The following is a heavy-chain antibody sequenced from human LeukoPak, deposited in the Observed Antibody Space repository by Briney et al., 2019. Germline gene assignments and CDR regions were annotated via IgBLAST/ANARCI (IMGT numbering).Heavy chain of an antibody. CDR3: ATLRFLEWYPSMDV. Sequence: PEASVKVSCKASGDTFTSYFMHWVRQAPGQGLEWMGIINLSSGTATYTQKFQGRVTMTRDTSTGTVYMELSSLSSEDTAMYYCATLRFLEWYPSMDVWGQGTTVTVSS. CDR1: GDTFTSYF. CDR2: INLSSGTA. J-gene: IGHJ6*02. V-gene: IGHV1-46*01. D-gene: IGHD3-3*01.